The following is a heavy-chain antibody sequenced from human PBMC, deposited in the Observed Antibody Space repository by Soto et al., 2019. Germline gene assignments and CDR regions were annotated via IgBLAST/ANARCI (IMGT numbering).Heavy chain of an antibody. CDR1: GGSIISSSYY. Sequence: SETLSLTCTVSGGSIISSSYYWVLLRQPPGKGLEWIGSIYYSGSTYYNPSLKSRVTISVDTSKNQFSLKLSSVTAADTAVYYCASPKIAFYNWFDPWGQGTLVTVSS. CDR2: IYYSGST. J-gene: IGHJ5*02. CDR3: ASPKIAFYNWFDP. D-gene: IGHD3-3*02. V-gene: IGHV4-39*01.